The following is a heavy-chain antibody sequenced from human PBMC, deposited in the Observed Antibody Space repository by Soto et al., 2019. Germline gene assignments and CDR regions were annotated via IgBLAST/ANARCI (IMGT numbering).Heavy chain of an antibody. V-gene: IGHV4-39*01. CDR1: GESISSSSYY. J-gene: IGHJ4*02. Sequence: SETLSLTCIVSGESISSSSYYWVWIRQPPGKGLEWIGSIYYSGRTYYNPSFKSRVTIPIDTSKNQFSLKLSSVTATDTAVYYCARQRTTVVTQAYFDHWGQGALVTVSS. D-gene: IGHD2-21*02. CDR2: IYYSGRT. CDR3: ARQRTTVVTQAYFDH.